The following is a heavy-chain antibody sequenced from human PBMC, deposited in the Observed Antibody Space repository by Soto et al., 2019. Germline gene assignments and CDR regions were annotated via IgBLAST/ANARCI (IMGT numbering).Heavy chain of an antibody. Sequence: VKVSCKASGYTFTSYAMHWVRQAPGQRLEWMGWINAGNGNTKYSQKFQGRVTITRDTSASTAYMELSSLRSEDTAVYYCARVGIAAADRFDYWGQGTLVTVSS. V-gene: IGHV1-3*01. D-gene: IGHD6-13*01. CDR2: INAGNGNT. CDR1: GYTFTSYA. J-gene: IGHJ4*02. CDR3: ARVGIAAADRFDY.